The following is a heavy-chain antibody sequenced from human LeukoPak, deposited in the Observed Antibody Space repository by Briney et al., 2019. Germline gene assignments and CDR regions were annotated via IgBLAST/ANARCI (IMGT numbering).Heavy chain of an antibody. CDR1: GFTFSSYA. CDR3: ATLTIFGATDYYYYGMDV. D-gene: IGHD3-3*01. Sequence: GGSLRLSCAASGFTFSSYAVSWVRQAPEKGLEWVSAISGSGGSTYYADSVKGRFTISRGNSKNTLYLQMNSLRAEDTAVYYCATLTIFGATDYYYYGMDVWGQGTTVTVSS. J-gene: IGHJ6*02. V-gene: IGHV3-23*01. CDR2: ISGSGGST.